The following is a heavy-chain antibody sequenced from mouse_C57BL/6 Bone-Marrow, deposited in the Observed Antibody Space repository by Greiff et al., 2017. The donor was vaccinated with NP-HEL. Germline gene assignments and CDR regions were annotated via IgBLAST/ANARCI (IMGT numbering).Heavy chain of an antibody. CDR3: ARHEEGGKGIYYYGSFDY. CDR1: GYTFTEYT. J-gene: IGHJ2*01. Sequence: VQLQQSGAELVKPGASVKLSCKASGYTFTEYTIHWVKQRSGQGLEWIGWFYPGSGSIKYNEKFKDKATLTADKSSSTVYMELSRLTSEDSAVYFCARHEEGGKGIYYYGSFDYWGQGTTLTVSS. CDR2: FYPGSGSI. V-gene: IGHV1-62-2*01. D-gene: IGHD1-1*01.